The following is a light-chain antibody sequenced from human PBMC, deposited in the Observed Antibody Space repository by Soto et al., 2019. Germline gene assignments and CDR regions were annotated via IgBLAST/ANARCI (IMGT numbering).Light chain of an antibody. J-gene: IGKJ3*01. V-gene: IGKV3-20*01. CDR2: TAS. CDR3: HQYGNSPLT. CDR1: QAVYGGF. Sequence: ETVLTQSPGTLSLSPGDSATLSCRASQAVYGGFVAWYQGKSGQAPRLLISTASTRATGIPDRFSGSGSGRDFTLTISKLESEDFAIYYCHQYGNSPLTFGPGTTVDF.